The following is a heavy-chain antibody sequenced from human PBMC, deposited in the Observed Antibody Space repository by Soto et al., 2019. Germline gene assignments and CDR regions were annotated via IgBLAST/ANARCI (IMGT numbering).Heavy chain of an antibody. V-gene: IGHV3-30*03. D-gene: IGHD6-19*01. Sequence: QVQLVESGGGVVQPGRSLRLSCAAFGFTFSSYGMHWVRQAPGKGLEWVAVISYDGSDKYYADSVKGRFTISRDNSKNTLYLQMNSLRAEDTAVYYCAGHSSGWYRDYWGQGTLVTVSS. CDR3: AGHSSGWYRDY. CDR2: ISYDGSDK. J-gene: IGHJ4*02. CDR1: GFTFSSYG.